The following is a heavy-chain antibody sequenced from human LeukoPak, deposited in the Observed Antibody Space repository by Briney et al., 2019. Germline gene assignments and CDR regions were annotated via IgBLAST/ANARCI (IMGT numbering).Heavy chain of an antibody. CDR1: GFSLSTFW. Sequence: GGSLRLSCAASGFSLSTFWMHWVRQAPGKGLAWVSRIDYDGITTTYADSVKGRFTISRDNAKNTLYLQMNSLRAEDTAVYYCTHLGWFDPWGQGTLVTVSS. V-gene: IGHV3-74*01. CDR3: THLGWFDP. CDR2: IDYDGITT. J-gene: IGHJ5*02.